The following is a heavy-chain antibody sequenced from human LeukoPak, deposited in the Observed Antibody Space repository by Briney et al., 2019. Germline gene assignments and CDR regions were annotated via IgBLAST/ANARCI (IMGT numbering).Heavy chain of an antibody. CDR3: ARVGGILTGYSLYGPFDY. V-gene: IGHV3-21*01. D-gene: IGHD3-9*01. CDR2: ISSSSSYI. CDR1: GFTFSSYS. Sequence: GGSLRLSCAASGFTFSSYSMNWVRQAPGKGLEWVSSISSSSSYIYYADSVKGRFTISRDNAKNSLYLQMNSLRAEDTAVYYCARVGGILTGYSLYGPFDYWGQGTLVTVSS. J-gene: IGHJ4*02.